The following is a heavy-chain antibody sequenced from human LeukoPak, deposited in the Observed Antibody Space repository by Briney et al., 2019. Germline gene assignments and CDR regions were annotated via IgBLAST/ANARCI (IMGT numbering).Heavy chain of an antibody. D-gene: IGHD2-2*01. Sequence: PSETLSLTCTVPGVSIIRYYWSWIRKPPGKGLECIGYIYYTGSTNYHPSLKTRVTISLDTSKNQFSLKLNSVTAADTAVYYCARVRSYCSSTSCYLVDYWGQGTLVTVSS. V-gene: IGHV4-59*01. CDR1: GVSIIRYY. J-gene: IGHJ4*02. CDR2: IYYTGST. CDR3: ARVRSYCSSTSCYLVDY.